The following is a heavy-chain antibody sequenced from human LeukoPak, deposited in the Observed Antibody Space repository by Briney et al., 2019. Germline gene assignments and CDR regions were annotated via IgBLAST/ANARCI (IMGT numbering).Heavy chain of an antibody. Sequence: GASVKVSCKASGYTFTTYDINWVRPAPGQGLEWMGWMNPNSGNTGFAQKFQGRVTITRNTSISTAYMELSSLRSEDTAVYYCATAPPYDSSGYYLGYYFDYWGQGTLVTVSS. J-gene: IGHJ4*02. CDR3: ATAPPYDSSGYYLGYYFDY. CDR1: GYTFTTYD. CDR2: MNPNSGNT. D-gene: IGHD3-22*01. V-gene: IGHV1-8*03.